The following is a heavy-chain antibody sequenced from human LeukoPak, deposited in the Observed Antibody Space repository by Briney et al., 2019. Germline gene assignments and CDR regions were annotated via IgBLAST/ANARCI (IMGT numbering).Heavy chain of an antibody. Sequence: GGSLRLSCAASGFTVSSNYMSWVRQAPGKGLEWVSVIYSGGSTYYADSVKGRFTISRDNSKNTLYLQMNSLRAEDTAVYYCARIKVGATGIDYWGQGTLVTVSS. CDR2: IYSGGST. V-gene: IGHV3-53*01. J-gene: IGHJ4*02. CDR3: ARIKVGATGIDY. D-gene: IGHD1-26*01. CDR1: GFTVSSNY.